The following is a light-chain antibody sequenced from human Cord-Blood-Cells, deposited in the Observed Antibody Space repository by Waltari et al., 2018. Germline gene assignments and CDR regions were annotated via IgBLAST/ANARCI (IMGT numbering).Light chain of an antibody. CDR3: SSYTSSSTWV. V-gene: IGLV2-14*01. J-gene: IGLJ3*02. CDR1: SSDVGGYNY. Sequence: QSALTQPASVSGSPGQSITISCTGTSSDVGGYNYVSWYQQHPGKAPKPMIYDVSKRPSGVSNRFSGSTSGNTASLTISGLQAEDEADYYCSSYTSSSTWVFGGGTKLTVL. CDR2: DVS.